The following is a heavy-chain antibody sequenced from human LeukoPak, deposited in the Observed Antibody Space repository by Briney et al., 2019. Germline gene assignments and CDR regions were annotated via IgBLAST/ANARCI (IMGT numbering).Heavy chain of an antibody. V-gene: IGHV3-30*04. CDR3: ARSSGYYSSLFYMHV. Sequence: PGGSLRLSCAASGFTFSSYAMHWVRQAPGKGLEWVAVISYDGSNKYYADSVKGRFTISRDNSKNTLYLQMNSLRAEDTAVYYCARSSGYYSSLFYMHVWGKGTTVTVSS. CDR2: ISYDGSNK. D-gene: IGHD3-22*01. CDR1: GFTFSSYA. J-gene: IGHJ6*03.